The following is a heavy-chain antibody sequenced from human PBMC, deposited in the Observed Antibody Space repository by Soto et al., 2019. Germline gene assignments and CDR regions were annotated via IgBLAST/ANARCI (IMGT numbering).Heavy chain of an antibody. Sequence: GSLRLSCAVPESIFNTYGFNWVRQAPGKGLEWVSYISSTSRFIYYADSVLGRFTISRDNAKSTLHLQMTGLTAADTAVYYCAIYDDGRDPSNMFFLWGQGIMVTVSS. V-gene: IGHV3-21*01. CDR3: AIYDDGRDPSNMFFL. D-gene: IGHD3-3*01. CDR2: ISSTSRFI. CDR1: ESIFNTYG. J-gene: IGHJ3*01.